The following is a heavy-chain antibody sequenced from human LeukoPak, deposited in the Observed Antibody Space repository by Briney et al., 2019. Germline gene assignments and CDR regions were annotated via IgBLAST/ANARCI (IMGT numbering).Heavy chain of an antibody. J-gene: IGHJ4*02. CDR3: ARDAYYYDSSASRLFDY. Sequence: PSETLSLTCTFSGGSITSYYWSWIRQPPGKELEWIGYIYYTGSTNYNPSLKSRVTISVDTSKNQFSLKLSSVTAADTAVYYCARDAYYYDSSASRLFDYWGQGTLVTVSS. CDR2: IYYTGST. CDR1: GGSITSYY. D-gene: IGHD3-22*01. V-gene: IGHV4-59*01.